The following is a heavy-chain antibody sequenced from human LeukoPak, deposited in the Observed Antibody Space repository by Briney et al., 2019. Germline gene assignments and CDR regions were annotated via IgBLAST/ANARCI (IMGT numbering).Heavy chain of an antibody. Sequence: GASVKVSCKASGYTFTGYSMHWVRQAPGQGLEWMGWINPNSGGTNYAQKFQGRVTMTRDTSISTAYMELSRLRSDDTAVYYCAREDIAAAVNFDYWGQGTLVTVSS. CDR3: AREDIAAAVNFDY. CDR2: INPNSGGT. CDR1: GYTFTGYS. D-gene: IGHD6-13*01. J-gene: IGHJ4*02. V-gene: IGHV1-2*02.